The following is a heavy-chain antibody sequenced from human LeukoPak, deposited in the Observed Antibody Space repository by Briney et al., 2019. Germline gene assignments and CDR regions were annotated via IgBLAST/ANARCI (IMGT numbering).Heavy chain of an antibody. D-gene: IGHD3-22*01. V-gene: IGHV3-30*18. J-gene: IGHJ6*03. Sequence: GGSLRLSCAASGFTFSSYGMHWVRQAPGKGLEWVAVISYDGSNKYYADSVKGRFTISRDNSKNTLYLQMNSLRAEDTAVYYCAKEGYDSSGYYLPLYYMDVWGKGTTVTVSS. CDR2: ISYDGSNK. CDR1: GFTFSSYG. CDR3: AKEGYDSSGYYLPLYYMDV.